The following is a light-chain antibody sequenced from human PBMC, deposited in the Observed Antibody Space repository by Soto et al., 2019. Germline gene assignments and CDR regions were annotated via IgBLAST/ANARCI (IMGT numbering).Light chain of an antibody. V-gene: IGKV3-20*01. Sequence: EIVLTQSPATLSLSPGERATLSCRASQSVSVYLAWYQQKPGQAPRLLIYGSSTRATGIPDRFSGGGSGTDFTLTINRLEPEDFAVYYCQHYASSPTWTFGQGTKVDIK. J-gene: IGKJ1*01. CDR2: GSS. CDR3: QHYASSPTWT. CDR1: QSVSVY.